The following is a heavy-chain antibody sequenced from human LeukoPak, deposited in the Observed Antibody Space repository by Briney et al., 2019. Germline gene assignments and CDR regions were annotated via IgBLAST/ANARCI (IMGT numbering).Heavy chain of an antibody. J-gene: IGHJ6*02. CDR1: GYTFTSYA. Sequence: ASVKVSCKASGYTFTSYAMNWVRQAPGQGLEWMGGIIPIFGTANYAQKFQGRVTITADESTSTAYMELSSLRSEGTAVYYCARVGRPRYYYYGMDVWGQGTTVTVSS. V-gene: IGHV1-69*13. CDR3: ARVGRPRYYYYGMDV. CDR2: IIPIFGTA.